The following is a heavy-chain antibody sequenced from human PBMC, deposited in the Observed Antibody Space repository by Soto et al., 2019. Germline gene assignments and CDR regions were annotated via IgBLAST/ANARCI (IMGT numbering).Heavy chain of an antibody. CDR2: ISPGNSDT. V-gene: IGHV5-51*01. CDR1: GYNFTSYW. CDR3: ARGGRYCSGGSCYTSRMDV. J-gene: IGHJ6*02. Sequence: GESLKISCKGSGYNFTSYWIAWVRQMPGKGLEWMGTISPGNSDTRYSPSFQGRVTISADKSITTAHLQWSSLKASDTAMYYCARGGRYCSGGSCYTSRMDVWGQGTTVTVSS. D-gene: IGHD2-15*01.